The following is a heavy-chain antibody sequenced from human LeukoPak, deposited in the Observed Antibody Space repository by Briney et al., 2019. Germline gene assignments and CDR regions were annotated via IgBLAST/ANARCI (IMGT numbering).Heavy chain of an antibody. V-gene: IGHV4-39*01. CDR3: ARLTGLAI. CDR1: GGSISSSSYY. J-gene: IGHJ3*02. Sequence: PSETLSLTCTVSGGSISSSSYYWGWIRQPPGKGLEWIGSIYYSGSTYYNPSLKSRVTISVDTSKNQFSLKLSSVTAADTAVYYCARLTGLAIWGQGTMVTVSS. CDR2: IYYSGST. D-gene: IGHD3-16*01.